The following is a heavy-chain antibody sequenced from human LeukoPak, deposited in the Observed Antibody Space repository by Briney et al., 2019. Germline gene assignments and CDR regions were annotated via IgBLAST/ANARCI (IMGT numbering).Heavy chain of an antibody. CDR1: GYTFTGYY. CDR3: ASLITVTRDAFDI. D-gene: IGHD4-17*01. CDR2: INPNSGGT. V-gene: IGHV1-2*02. J-gene: IGHJ3*02. Sequence: ASVKVSCKASGYTFTGYYMHWVRQAPGQGLEWMGWINPNSGGTNYAQKFQVRVTMTRATSISTASMELSRLRSDDTAVYYWASLITVTRDAFDIWGQGTMVTVSS.